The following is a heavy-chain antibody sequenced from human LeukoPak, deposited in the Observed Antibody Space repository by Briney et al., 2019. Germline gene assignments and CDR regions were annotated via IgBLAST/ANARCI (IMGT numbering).Heavy chain of an antibody. Sequence: SETLSLTCGVSGDSITSTNWWSWVRQPPGQGLEWIGEVSLSGLTNYNPSLNSRVIMALDTSKNHLSLNLTSVTAADTAVYYCSRENGAFSPFGYWGQGTLVTVPS. J-gene: IGHJ4*02. CDR2: VSLSGLT. V-gene: IGHV4-4*02. CDR1: GDSITSTNW. CDR3: SRENGAFSPFGY. D-gene: IGHD2-8*01.